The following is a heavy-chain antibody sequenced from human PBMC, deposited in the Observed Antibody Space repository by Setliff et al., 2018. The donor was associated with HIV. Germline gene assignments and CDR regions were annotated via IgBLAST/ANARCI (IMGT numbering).Heavy chain of an antibody. J-gene: IGHJ4*02. CDR1: GFTFMNYA. CDR2: ISESG. V-gene: IGHV3-23*01. Sequence: GGSLRLSCAASGFTFMNYAMSWVRQAPGKGLDWVSVISESGYSADSVKGRFTISRDNSKNMLYLQMNNLTTEDTAVYYCVNRAWLESWGQGTLVTVSS. CDR3: VNRAWLES.